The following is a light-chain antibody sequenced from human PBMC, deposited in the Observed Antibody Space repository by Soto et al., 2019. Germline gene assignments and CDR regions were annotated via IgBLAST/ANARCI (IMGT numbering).Light chain of an antibody. V-gene: IGLV2-23*01. CDR2: EGT. CDR3: CSYAGSSTFVV. J-gene: IGLJ2*01. Sequence: QSALTQPASVSGSPGQSITISCTGTSSDVGRYKSVSWYQQHPGKAPKLMIYEGTERPSGISNRFSVSKSGNTASLTISGLQADDEADYYCCSYAGSSTFVVFGGGTKLTVL. CDR1: SSDVGRYKS.